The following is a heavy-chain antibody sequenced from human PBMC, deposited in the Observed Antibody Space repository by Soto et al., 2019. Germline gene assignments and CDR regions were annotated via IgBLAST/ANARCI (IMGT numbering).Heavy chain of an antibody. J-gene: IGHJ6*02. CDR1: GGTFSSYA. V-gene: IGHV1-69*06. Sequence: QVQLVQSGAEVKKPGSSVKVSCKASGGTFSSYAIRWVRQAPGQGLEWMGGIIPIFGTANYAQKFQGRVTITADKSTSTAYMEMSSLRSEDTAVYYCAREAAAAGITPYYYYYGMDVWGQGTTVTVSS. CDR3: AREAAAAGITPYYYYYGMDV. CDR2: IIPIFGTA. D-gene: IGHD6-13*01.